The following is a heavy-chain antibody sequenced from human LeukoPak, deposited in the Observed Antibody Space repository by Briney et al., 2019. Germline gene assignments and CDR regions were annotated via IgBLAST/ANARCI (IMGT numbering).Heavy chain of an antibody. CDR3: ARLGGYYDPPGY. Sequence: SSETLSLTCTVSGGSISSSTYYWGWIRQPPGKGLEWIGTIHYSGSTYYNPSLKSRVTISVDTSKNQFSLKLSSVTAADTAVYYCARLGGYYDPPGYWGQGTLVTVSS. CDR2: IHYSGST. CDR1: GGSISSSTYY. V-gene: IGHV4-39*01. J-gene: IGHJ4*02. D-gene: IGHD1-26*01.